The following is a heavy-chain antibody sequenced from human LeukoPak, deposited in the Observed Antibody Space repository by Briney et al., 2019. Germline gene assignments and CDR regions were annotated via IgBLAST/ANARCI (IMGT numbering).Heavy chain of an antibody. J-gene: IGHJ6*02. CDR1: GYTFTGYY. CDR3: AVTGPIAARHWGRPHSYGMDV. V-gene: IGHV1-2*06. Sequence: ASVKVSCKASGYTFTGYYMHRVRQAPGQGLEWMGRINPNSGGTNYAQKFQGRVTMTRDTSISTAYMELSRLRSDDTAVYYCAVTGPIAARHWGRPHSYGMDVWGQGTTVTVSS. CDR2: INPNSGGT. D-gene: IGHD6-6*01.